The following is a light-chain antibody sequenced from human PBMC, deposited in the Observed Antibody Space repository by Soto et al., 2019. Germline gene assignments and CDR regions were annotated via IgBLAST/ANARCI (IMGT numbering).Light chain of an antibody. J-gene: IGKJ1*01. CDR3: QQDDNWLRT. CDR2: GAS. V-gene: IGKV3-15*01. CDR1: QDISTN. Sequence: EIVMTQSPATLSVSPGERATLSCRASQDISTNLAWYQQKPGQAPRLLIYGASTRATGIPARFSGSGSGTEFTLTISSLQSEDFAGYYCQQDDNWLRTFGQGTKVEIK.